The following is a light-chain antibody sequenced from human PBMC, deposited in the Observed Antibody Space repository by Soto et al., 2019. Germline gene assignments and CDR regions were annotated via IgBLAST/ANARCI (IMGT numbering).Light chain of an antibody. CDR1: QSVSSN. J-gene: IGKJ4*01. CDR2: GAS. CDR3: QQYNNWPPLT. Sequence: EIVMTQSPATLSVSPGGRATLSCRASQSVSSNLAWYQQKPGQAPSLLIYGASTRATGIPARFSGSGSGTEFTLTISSLQSEDFAVYYCQQYNNWPPLTFGGGTKVEIK. V-gene: IGKV3-15*01.